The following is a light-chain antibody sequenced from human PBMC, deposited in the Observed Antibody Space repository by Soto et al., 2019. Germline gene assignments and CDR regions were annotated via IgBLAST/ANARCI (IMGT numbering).Light chain of an antibody. J-gene: IGKJ1*01. CDR2: GAS. Sequence: PGERVTLSCRASQSVSSSYLTWYQQKPAQAPRLLIHGASTRATGITDRFSGSVSGTDFTLIISGLEPEDFAVYYCQQYGTSPATFGQGTKVDIK. CDR3: QQYGTSPAT. V-gene: IGKV3-20*01. CDR1: QSVSSSY.